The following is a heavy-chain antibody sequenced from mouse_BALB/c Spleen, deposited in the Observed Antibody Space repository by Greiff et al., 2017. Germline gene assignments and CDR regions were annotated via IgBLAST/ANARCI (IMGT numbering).Heavy chain of an antibody. D-gene: IGHD2-14*01. V-gene: IGHV14-3*02. CDR2: IDPANGNT. Sequence: DVKLVESGAELVKPGASVKLSCTASGFNIKDTYMHWVKQRPEQGLEWIGRIDPANGNTKYDPKFQGKATITADTSSNTAYLQLSSLTSEDTAVYYCARDYRYEPFAYWGQGTLVTVSA. CDR3: ARDYRYEPFAY. CDR1: GFNIKDTY. J-gene: IGHJ3*01.